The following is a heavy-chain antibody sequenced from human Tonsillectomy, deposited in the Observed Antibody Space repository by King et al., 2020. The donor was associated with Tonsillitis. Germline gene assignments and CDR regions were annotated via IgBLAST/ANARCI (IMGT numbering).Heavy chain of an antibody. CDR1: GFSFSADD. CDR3: ARHIHWIAPRPFDD. V-gene: IGHV3-23*04. J-gene: IGHJ4*02. D-gene: IGHD1-1*01. CDR2: LFRGGGGA. Sequence: VQLVESGGGLVQPVGSLRLSCVASGFSFSADDMSWVRQVPGKGLEWVSTLFRGGGGAYYSDSVKGRLTISRDNSKNTRYLQLNSLTADDTAVYYCARHIHWIAPRPFDDWGQGTLVTVSS.